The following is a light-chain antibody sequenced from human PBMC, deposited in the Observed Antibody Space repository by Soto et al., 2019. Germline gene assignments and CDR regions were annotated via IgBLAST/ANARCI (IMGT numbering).Light chain of an antibody. Sequence: DFQMTQSPSSLSASVGDRVTITCRASQTISGYLNWYQQKPGKAPKLLIYAAFSLQSGVPSRFSGSGSGTDFTLTISSLQPEDFATYYCQQTYSTLLSFGGGTKVEIK. CDR3: QQTYSTLLS. CDR1: QTISGY. V-gene: IGKV1-39*01. J-gene: IGKJ4*01. CDR2: AAF.